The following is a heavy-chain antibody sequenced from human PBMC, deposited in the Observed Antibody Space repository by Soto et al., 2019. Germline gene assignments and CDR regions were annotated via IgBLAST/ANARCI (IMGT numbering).Heavy chain of an antibody. Sequence: PXETLALTCTVSGAPITSNDYFWAWIRQPPGRGLEFIASMHTSGSAYYNPSLESRVTISVDTSNNQFSLKLISVTAADTAVYYCARLAYYFDSSGSYQTSPFDYWGQGALVTVSS. CDR2: MHTSGSA. CDR1: GAPITSNDYF. CDR3: ARLAYYFDSSGSYQTSPFDY. V-gene: IGHV4-39*01. D-gene: IGHD3-22*01. J-gene: IGHJ4*02.